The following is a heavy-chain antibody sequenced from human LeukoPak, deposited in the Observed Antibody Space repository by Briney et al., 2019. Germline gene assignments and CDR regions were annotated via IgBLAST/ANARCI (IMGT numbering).Heavy chain of an antibody. CDR2: IKQDGSEK. J-gene: IGHJ4*02. Sequence: GGSLRLSCAASGFTFSSYWMSWVRQAPGKGLEWVANIKQDGSEKYYVDFVKGRFTISRDNAKNSLYLQMNSLRAEDTAVYYCAREAHNWNYGYYFDYWGQGTLVTVSS. D-gene: IGHD1-7*01. CDR1: GFTFSSYW. CDR3: AREAHNWNYGYYFDY. V-gene: IGHV3-7*01.